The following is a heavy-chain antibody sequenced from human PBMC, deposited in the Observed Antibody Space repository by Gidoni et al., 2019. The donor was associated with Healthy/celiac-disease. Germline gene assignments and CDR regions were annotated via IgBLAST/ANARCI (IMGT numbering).Heavy chain of an antibody. V-gene: IGHV3-30*18. CDR3: AKAGPVYCSGGSCYPPAY. Sequence: QVQLVESGGGVVQPGRSLRLSCAASGFTFSSYGMHWVRQAPGKGLEWVAVISYDGSNKYYADSVKGLFTISRDNSNNTLYLQINSLRAEDTAVYYCAKAGPVYCSGGSCYPPAYWGQGTLVTVSS. D-gene: IGHD2-15*01. CDR2: ISYDGSNK. J-gene: IGHJ4*02. CDR1: GFTFSSYG.